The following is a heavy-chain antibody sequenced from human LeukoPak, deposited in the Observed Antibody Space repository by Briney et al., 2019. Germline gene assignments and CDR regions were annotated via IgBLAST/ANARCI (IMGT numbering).Heavy chain of an antibody. CDR2: IWYDGSNK. D-gene: IGHD2-21*02. V-gene: IGHV3-33*06. Sequence: GRSLRLSCATSGFIFSNYGMHWVRQAPGKGLERVAVIWYDGSNKYYADSVKGRFTISRDNSKNTLYLQMNSLRAEDTAVYYCANLRLLGFDSWGQGTLVTVSS. CDR1: GFIFSNYG. CDR3: ANLRLLGFDS. J-gene: IGHJ4*02.